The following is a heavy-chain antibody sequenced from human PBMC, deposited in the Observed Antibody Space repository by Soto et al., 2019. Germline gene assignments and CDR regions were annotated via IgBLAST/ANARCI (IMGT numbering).Heavy chain of an antibody. J-gene: IGHJ3*02. Sequence: HPGGPLRLSCAASGFTFSSYVMSWVRQAPGKGLEWVSAVRGSGGSTYYADSVNGRFTISRDNSKNMLYLQMNSLRAEDTAVYYCFEDRSDCTHVGAFDNWGQGTMVTVSS. CDR3: FEDRSDCTHVGAFDN. CDR1: GFTFSSYV. CDR2: VRGSGGST. V-gene: IGHV3-23*01. D-gene: IGHD2-21*02.